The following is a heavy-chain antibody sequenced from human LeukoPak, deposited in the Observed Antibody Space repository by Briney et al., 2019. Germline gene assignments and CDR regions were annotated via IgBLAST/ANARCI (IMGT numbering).Heavy chain of an antibody. Sequence: PGGSLRLSCAASGFTFSVYGMHWVRQAPGKGLEWVAVIWYDGTNKYYGDSVKGRFTISRDNSKNTLYLQMNSLRAEDTAVYYCAKDRGSYSTTADSWGQGTLVTVSS. J-gene: IGHJ5*01. CDR2: IWYDGTNK. V-gene: IGHV3-33*06. D-gene: IGHD1-26*01. CDR3: AKDRGSYSTTADS. CDR1: GFTFSVYG.